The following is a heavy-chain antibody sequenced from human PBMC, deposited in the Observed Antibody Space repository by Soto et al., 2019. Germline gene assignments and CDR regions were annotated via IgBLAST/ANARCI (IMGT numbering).Heavy chain of an antibody. V-gene: IGHV3-23*01. CDR3: AKWPPSPKMGVTSH. CDR1: GFAFNSSA. J-gene: IGHJ4*02. D-gene: IGHD1-26*01. CDR2: ITVAGGGT. Sequence: EVQLLESGGGLVQPGGSLRLSWAASGFAFNSSAMAWVRQTPGKGLQWVPAITVAGGGTYYADSVKGRFAISRDNSKKTLYLQMNSLSAEDTALYFCAKWPPSPKMGVTSHWGQGTLVTVSS.